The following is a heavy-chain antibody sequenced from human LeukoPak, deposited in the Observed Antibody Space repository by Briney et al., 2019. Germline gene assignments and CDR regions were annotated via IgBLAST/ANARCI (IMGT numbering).Heavy chain of an antibody. V-gene: IGHV3-9*03. D-gene: IGHD6-6*01. CDR1: GFTFDDYA. J-gene: IGHJ4*02. Sequence: PGGSLRLSCVVSGFTFDDYAMNWVRQAPGKGLEWVSGINWNSQSIAYADSVKGRFTISRDNAKNSLYLQMNDLRPEDMASYYCAKGSSYTKTYYCDYWGQGTLVTVSS. CDR3: AKGSSYTKTYYCDY. CDR2: INWNSQSI.